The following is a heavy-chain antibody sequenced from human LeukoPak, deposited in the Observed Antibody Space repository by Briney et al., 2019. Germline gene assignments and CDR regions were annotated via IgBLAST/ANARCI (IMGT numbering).Heavy chain of an antibody. J-gene: IGHJ3*02. V-gene: IGHV3-20*04. CDR3: ARDRGGSGWYSDAFDI. Sequence: PGGSLRLSCAASGFTFDDYGMSWVRQAPRKGLEWVSGINWNGGSTGYADSVKGRFTISRDNAKNSLYLQMNSLRAEDTALYYCARDRGGSGWYSDAFDIWGQGTMVTVSS. CDR2: INWNGGST. D-gene: IGHD6-19*01. CDR1: GFTFDDYG.